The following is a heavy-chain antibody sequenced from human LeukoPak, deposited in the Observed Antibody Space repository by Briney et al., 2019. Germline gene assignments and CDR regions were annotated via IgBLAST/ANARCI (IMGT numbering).Heavy chain of an antibody. Sequence: SVKVACKASGGTFSSYAISWVRQAPGQGLEWMGRIIPIFGTANYAQKFQGRVTITTDESTSTAYMELSSLRSDDTAVYYCARQYSSSGDYWGQGTLVTVSS. CDR1: GGTFSSYA. D-gene: IGHD6-6*01. J-gene: IGHJ4*02. V-gene: IGHV1-69*05. CDR2: IIPIFGTA. CDR3: ARQYSSSGDY.